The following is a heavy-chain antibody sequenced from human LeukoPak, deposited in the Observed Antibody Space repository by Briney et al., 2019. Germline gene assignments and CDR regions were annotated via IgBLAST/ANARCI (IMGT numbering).Heavy chain of an antibody. D-gene: IGHD2-2*01. CDR2: LYHSVRT. J-gene: IGHJ4*02. V-gene: IGHV4-34*01. CDR3: ARGSRARSGPRVY. CDR1: GESFSVYY. Sequence: SETLSLTCAVYGESFSVYYWSWIRQPPGKGVEGRGELYHSVRTNYNPSLKSRVTIPVQTSKNQLSLKLSSETAADTAVYYCARGSRARSGPRVYRGQRTQVTV.